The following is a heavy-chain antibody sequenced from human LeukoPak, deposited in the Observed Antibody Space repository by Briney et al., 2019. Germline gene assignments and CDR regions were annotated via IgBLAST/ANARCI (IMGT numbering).Heavy chain of an antibody. J-gene: IGHJ6*03. Sequence: SVKVSCKASGGTFSSYAISWVRQAPGQGLEWMGGIIPIFGTANYAQKFQGRVTITADESTSTAYMELSSLRSEDTAVYYCARGVRGRDIVVVPAAIPDYYYYMDVWGKGTTVTVSS. CDR3: ARGVRGRDIVVVPAAIPDYYYYMDV. D-gene: IGHD2-2*02. CDR1: GGTFSSYA. CDR2: IIPIFGTA. V-gene: IGHV1-69*13.